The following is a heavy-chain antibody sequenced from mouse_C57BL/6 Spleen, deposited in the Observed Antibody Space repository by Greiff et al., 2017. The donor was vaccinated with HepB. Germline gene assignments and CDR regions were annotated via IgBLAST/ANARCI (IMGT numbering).Heavy chain of an antibody. J-gene: IGHJ3*01. Sequence: QVQLQQPGAELVKPGASVKVSCKASGYTFTSYWMHWVKQRPGQGLEWIGRIHPSDSDTNYNQKFKGKATLTVDKSSSTAYMQLSSLTSEDSAVYYCAMTLCDYDGAWFAYWGQGTLVTVSA. CDR1: GYTFTSYW. V-gene: IGHV1-74*01. CDR2: IHPSDSDT. D-gene: IGHD2-4*01. CDR3: AMTLCDYDGAWFAY.